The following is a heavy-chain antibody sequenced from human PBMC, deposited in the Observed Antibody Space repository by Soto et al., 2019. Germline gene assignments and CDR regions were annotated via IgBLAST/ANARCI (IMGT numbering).Heavy chain of an antibody. CDR3: ARGRIIVAGGFDP. V-gene: IGHV1-8*01. J-gene: IGHJ5*02. CDR2: MNPSTGNT. CDR1: GYTFTSYD. D-gene: IGHD6-19*01. Sequence: QVQLVQSGAEVKKPGASVKVSCKASGYTFTSYDIIWVRQATGQGLEWRGWMNPSTGNTDSEEKFQGRLTMTRNTSISTFYMELSSLSFEDTAVYYCARGRIIVAGGFDPWGKGTLVTDSS.